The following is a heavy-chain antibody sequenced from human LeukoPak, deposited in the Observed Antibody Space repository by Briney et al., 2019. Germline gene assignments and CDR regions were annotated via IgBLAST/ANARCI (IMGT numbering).Heavy chain of an antibody. V-gene: IGHV1-2*02. CDR3: ARDTHTSFDY. D-gene: IGHD3-16*01. CDR1: GYTFTGYF. CDR2: INPNSGGT. J-gene: IGHJ4*02. Sequence: GASVKVSCKASGYTFTGYFMYWVRQAPGQGLEWMGWINPNSGGTHYAQKFQGRVTMTRDTSISTACMELSRLRSDDTAVYFCARDTHTSFDYWGQGTLVTVSS.